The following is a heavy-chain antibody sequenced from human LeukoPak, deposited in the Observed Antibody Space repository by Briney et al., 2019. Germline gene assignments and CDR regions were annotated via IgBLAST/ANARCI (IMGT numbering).Heavy chain of an antibody. CDR1: GFTFSSYD. CDR2: FHTDGGT. Sequence: PGGCLRLSCAASGFTFSSYDMHWVRQAPGEGLEWGSAFHTDGGTYYLDSVKGRFTISREDAKNSLYLQMNTLRAGDTAVYYCARGSGPGVTTIDSWGQGTLVIVSS. V-gene: IGHV3-13*01. CDR3: ARGSGPGVTTIDS. J-gene: IGHJ4*02. D-gene: IGHD4-17*01.